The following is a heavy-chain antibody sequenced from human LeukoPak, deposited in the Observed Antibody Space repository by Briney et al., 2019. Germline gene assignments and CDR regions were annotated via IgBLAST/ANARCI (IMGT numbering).Heavy chain of an antibody. J-gene: IGHJ6*02. CDR1: GGTFSSYA. V-gene: IGHV1-69*13. D-gene: IGHD3-9*01. Sequence: ASVKVSCKASGGTFSSYAISWVRQAPGQGLEWMGGIIPIFGTANYAQKFQGRVTITADESTSTAYMELSSLRSEDTAVYYCARGLHLSGGIYGMDVWGQGTTVTVSS. CDR3: ARGLHLSGGIYGMDV. CDR2: IIPIFGTA.